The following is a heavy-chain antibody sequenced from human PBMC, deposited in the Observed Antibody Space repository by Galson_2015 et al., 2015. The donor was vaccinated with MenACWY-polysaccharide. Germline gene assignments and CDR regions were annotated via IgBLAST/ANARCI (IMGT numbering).Heavy chain of an antibody. CDR1: GFTLRSFE. CDR2: INPSGIVT. CDR3: ARHTSNGDSGDS. V-gene: IGHV3-48*03. Sequence: SLRLSCAASGFTLRSFEMVWVRQAPGKRPEWISYINPSGIVTFYADSVKGRFTISMDNARNSVYLQMNSLRVNDTAVYYCARHTSNGDSGDSWGQATLLTVSS. J-gene: IGHJ4*02. D-gene: IGHD4-17*01.